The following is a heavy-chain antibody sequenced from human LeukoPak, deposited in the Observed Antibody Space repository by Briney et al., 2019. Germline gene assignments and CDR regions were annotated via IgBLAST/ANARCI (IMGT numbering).Heavy chain of an antibody. CDR2: INEDGSVT. D-gene: IGHD3-16*01. V-gene: IGHV3-74*01. CDR1: GFTFSSYW. Sequence: GGSLRLSCAASGFTFSSYWMHWVRQAPGKGLVWVSRINEDGSVTNYADSVKGRFTISRDNAQSTLYLQMHSLSAEDTAIYYCGRDLGGRSSYWGQGALVTVSS. J-gene: IGHJ4*02. CDR3: GRDLGGRSSY.